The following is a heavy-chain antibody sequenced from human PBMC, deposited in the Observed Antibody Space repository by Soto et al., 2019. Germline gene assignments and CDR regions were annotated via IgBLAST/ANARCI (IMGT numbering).Heavy chain of an antibody. V-gene: IGHV4-31*03. CDR3: ARGVDPGYSYAANFDY. D-gene: IGHD5-18*01. CDR2: IYYSGST. Sequence: SETLSLTCTVSGGSISSGGYYWSWIRQHPGKGLEWIGYIYYSGSTYYNPSLKSRVTISVDTSKNQFSLKLSSVTAADTAVYYCARGVDPGYSYAANFDYWGQGTLVTVSS. CDR1: GGSISSGGYY. J-gene: IGHJ4*02.